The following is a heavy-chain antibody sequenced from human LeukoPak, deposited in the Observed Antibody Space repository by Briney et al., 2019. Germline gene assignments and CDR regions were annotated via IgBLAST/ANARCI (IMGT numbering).Heavy chain of an antibody. Sequence: PSETLSLTCTVSGGSISSYYWSWIRQPAGKGLEWIGRIYTSGSTNYNPSLKSRVTMSVDTSKNQFCLKLSSVTAADTAVYYCARGSSGWYRIYAFDIWGQGTMVTVSS. J-gene: IGHJ3*02. D-gene: IGHD6-19*01. CDR2: IYTSGST. CDR1: GGSISSYY. CDR3: ARGSSGWYRIYAFDI. V-gene: IGHV4-4*07.